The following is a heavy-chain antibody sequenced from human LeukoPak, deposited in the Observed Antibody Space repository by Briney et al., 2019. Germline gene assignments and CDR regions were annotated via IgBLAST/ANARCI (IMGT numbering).Heavy chain of an antibody. CDR2: INHSGST. Sequence: SETLSLTCAVYGLSFSGYYWSWIRQPPGKGLEWIGEINHSGSTNYNPFLKSRVTISVDTSKNQFSLKLSSVTAADTAVYYCARDAYSSGWIQQNWFDPWGQGTLVTVSS. CDR3: ARDAYSSGWIQQNWFDP. V-gene: IGHV4-34*01. D-gene: IGHD6-19*01. CDR1: GLSFSGYY. J-gene: IGHJ5*02.